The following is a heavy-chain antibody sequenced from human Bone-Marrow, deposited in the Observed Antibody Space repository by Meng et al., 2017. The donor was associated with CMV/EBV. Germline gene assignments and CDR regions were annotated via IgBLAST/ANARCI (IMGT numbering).Heavy chain of an antibody. Sequence: GESLKISCAASGFTFSSYAMHWVRQAPGKGLEWVAVISYDGSNKYYADSVKGRFTISRDNSKNTLYLQMNSLRAEDTAVYYCAKDKGVPKYQLLYMEGFDYWGQGTLVTVSS. D-gene: IGHD2-2*02. CDR2: ISYDGSNK. J-gene: IGHJ4*02. CDR3: AKDKGVPKYQLLYMEGFDY. V-gene: IGHV3-30*04. CDR1: GFTFSSYA.